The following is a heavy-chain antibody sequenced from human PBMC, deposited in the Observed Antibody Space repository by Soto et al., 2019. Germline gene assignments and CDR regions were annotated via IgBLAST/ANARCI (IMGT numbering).Heavy chain of an antibody. CDR3: ARCSRNSCYSYGVDV. CDR2: ISDSGATK. CDR1: GFTFSNCG. D-gene: IGHD2-15*01. V-gene: IGHV3-48*02. J-gene: IGHJ6*02. Sequence: LRLSCAASGFTFSNCGMNWVRQTPGKGLEWVSYISDSGATKHYADSVKCRFTISRDNGKDSLYLQMNSLRDEDTAVYFCARCSRNSCYSYGVDVWGQGATVTVSS.